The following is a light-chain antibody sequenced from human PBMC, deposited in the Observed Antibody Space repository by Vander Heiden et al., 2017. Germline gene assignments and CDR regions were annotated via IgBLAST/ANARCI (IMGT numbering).Light chain of an antibody. CDR2: LNS. CDR3: MQPLYTPWT. J-gene: IGKJ1*01. V-gene: IGKV2-28*01. CDR1: QSLLYTNGYNY. Sequence: DIVMTQSPLSLSVTPGEPASISCRSSQSLLYTNGYNYVDWYLQKPGQSPQLLIYLNSNRASGVPDRFSGSGSGTDFTLKISRVEAEDVGVCYCMQPLYTPWTFGQGTKVEIK.